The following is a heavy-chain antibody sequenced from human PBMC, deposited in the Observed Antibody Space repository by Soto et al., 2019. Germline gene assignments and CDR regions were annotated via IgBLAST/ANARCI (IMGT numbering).Heavy chain of an antibody. Sequence: GGSLRLSCAASGFTFSSYWMSWVRQAPGKGLEWVANIKQDGSEKYYVDSVKGRFTISRDNAKNSLYLQMNSLRAEDTAVYYCARDSAKLKGLYYYYGMDVWGQGTTVTVSS. J-gene: IGHJ6*02. D-gene: IGHD2-15*01. CDR3: ARDSAKLKGLYYYYGMDV. CDR2: IKQDGSEK. V-gene: IGHV3-7*05. CDR1: GFTFSSYW.